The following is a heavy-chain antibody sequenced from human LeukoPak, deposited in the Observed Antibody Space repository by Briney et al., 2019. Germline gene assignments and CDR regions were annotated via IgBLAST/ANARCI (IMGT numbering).Heavy chain of an antibody. CDR1: GYSFTGYW. Sequence: GGSLRLSCKGSGYSFTGYWIGWVRQMPGKGLEWMGIIYPGDSDTRYSPSFQGQVTISADKSISTAYLQWSSLKASDTAIYYCARHFHHYYMDVWGKGTTVTVSS. CDR2: IYPGDSDT. CDR3: ARHFHHYYMDV. J-gene: IGHJ6*03. V-gene: IGHV5-51*01.